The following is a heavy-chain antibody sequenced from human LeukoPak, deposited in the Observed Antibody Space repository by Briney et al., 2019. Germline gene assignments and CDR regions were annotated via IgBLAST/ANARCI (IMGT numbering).Heavy chain of an antibody. CDR3: ARQGLYYYDSSGPDAFDI. V-gene: IGHV4-38-2*01. J-gene: IGHJ3*02. Sequence: SETLSLTCAVSGYSISSGYYWGWIRQPPGKRLEWIGSIYHSGSTYYNPSLKSRVTISVDTSKNQFSLKLSSVTAADTAVYYCARQGLYYYDSSGPDAFDIWGQGTMVTVSS. CDR1: GYSISSGYY. D-gene: IGHD3-22*01. CDR2: IYHSGST.